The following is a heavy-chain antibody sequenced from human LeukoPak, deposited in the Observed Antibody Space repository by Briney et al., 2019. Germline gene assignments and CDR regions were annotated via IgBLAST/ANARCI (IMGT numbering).Heavy chain of an antibody. D-gene: IGHD2-2*01. CDR2: ISYDGSNK. CDR3: ARDPSGYCSSTSCYSDNGFDP. Sequence: PGGSLRLSCAASGFTVSSNYMSWVRQAPGKGLEWVAVISYDGSNKYYADSVKGRFTISRDNSKNTLYLQMNSLRAEDTAVYYCARDPSGYCSSTSCYSDNGFDPWGQGTLVTVSS. V-gene: IGHV3-30*03. CDR1: GFTVSSNY. J-gene: IGHJ5*02.